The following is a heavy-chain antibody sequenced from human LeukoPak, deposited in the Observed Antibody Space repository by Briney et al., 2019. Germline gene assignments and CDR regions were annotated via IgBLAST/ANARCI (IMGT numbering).Heavy chain of an antibody. V-gene: IGHV1-18*01. D-gene: IGHD3-22*01. J-gene: IGHJ4*02. CDR1: GYTLTSYG. Sequence: KPGASVKFSCKASGYTLTSYGISWVRQAPGQGLEWMGWISAYNGNTNYAQKLQGRVTMTTDTSTSTAYMELRSLRSDDTAVYYCARDRARMYYYDSSGWYYFDYWGQGTLVTVSS. CDR2: ISAYNGNT. CDR3: ARDRARMYYYDSSGWYYFDY.